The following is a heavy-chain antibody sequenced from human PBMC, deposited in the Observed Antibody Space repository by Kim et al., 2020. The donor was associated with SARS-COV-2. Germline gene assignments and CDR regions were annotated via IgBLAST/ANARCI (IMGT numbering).Heavy chain of an antibody. Sequence: GGSLRLSCAASGFTFSSYSMNWVRQAPGKGLEWVSSISSSSSYIYYADSVKGRFTISRDNAKNSLYLQMNSLRAEDTAVYYCARDSIVMVVAATPIDYWGQGTLVTVSS. CDR2: ISSSSSYI. CDR3: ARDSIVMVVAATPIDY. V-gene: IGHV3-21*01. J-gene: IGHJ4*02. CDR1: GFTFSSYS. D-gene: IGHD2-15*01.